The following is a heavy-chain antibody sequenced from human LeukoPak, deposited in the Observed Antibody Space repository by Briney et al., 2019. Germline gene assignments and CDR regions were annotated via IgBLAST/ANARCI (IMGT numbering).Heavy chain of an antibody. Sequence: ASVKVSCKASGYTFTSYYMHWVRQAPGQGLEWMGRINPSGGSTSYAQKFQGRVTMTRDTSTSTVYMELSSLRSEDTAVYYCAATTRPSGRIAAAGTREEDYFDYWGQGTLVTVSS. D-gene: IGHD6-13*01. CDR3: AATTRPSGRIAAAGTREEDYFDY. CDR2: INPSGGST. CDR1: GYTFTSYY. J-gene: IGHJ4*02. V-gene: IGHV1-46*01.